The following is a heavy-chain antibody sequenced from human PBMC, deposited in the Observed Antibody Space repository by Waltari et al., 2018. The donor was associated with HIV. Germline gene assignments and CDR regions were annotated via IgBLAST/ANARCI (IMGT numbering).Heavy chain of an antibody. CDR2: IIPILGIA. CDR3: ARDPSGGYCSSTSCYTDYYGMDV. D-gene: IGHD2-2*02. CDR1: GGTFSSYA. V-gene: IGHV1-69*04. J-gene: IGHJ6*02. Sequence: QVQLVQSGAEVKKPGSSVKVSCKASGGTFSSYAISWVRQAPGQGLEWMGRIIPILGIANYAQKFQGRVTITADKSTSTAYMELSSLRSEDTAVYYCARDPSGGYCSSTSCYTDYYGMDVWGQGTTVTVSS.